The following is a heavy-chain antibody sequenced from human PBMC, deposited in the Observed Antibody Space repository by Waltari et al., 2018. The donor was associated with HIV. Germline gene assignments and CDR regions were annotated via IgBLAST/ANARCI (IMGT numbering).Heavy chain of an antibody. V-gene: IGHV3-9*01. CDR1: GFTFDANA. CDR2: ISWNSGTI. D-gene: IGHD5-18*01. Sequence: EVQLVESGGGLVQPGRSLTVSCAASGFTFDANAMHWVRQAPGKGLEWVSGISWNSGTIAYADSVKGRFTISRDNAKNSLYLQMNSLRAEDTALYYCAKGVTQGYYYGMDVWGQGTTVTVSS. CDR3: AKGVTQGYYYGMDV. J-gene: IGHJ6*02.